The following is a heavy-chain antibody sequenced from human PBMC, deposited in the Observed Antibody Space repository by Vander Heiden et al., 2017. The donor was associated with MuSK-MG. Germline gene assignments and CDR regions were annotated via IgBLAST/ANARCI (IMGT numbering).Heavy chain of an antibody. V-gene: IGHV4-38-2*01. D-gene: IGHD4-4*01. CDR1: GYSISSGYS. J-gene: IGHJ5*02. Sequence: QVQLQESGPGLVKPSETLSLTCAVSGYSISSGYSWGWIRQPPGKGLEWIGSIYHSGSTYYNPSLKSRVTISVDTSKNQFSLKLSSVTAADTAVYYCARQAPTTLQLNWFDPWGQGTLVTVSS. CDR2: IYHSGST. CDR3: ARQAPTTLQLNWFDP.